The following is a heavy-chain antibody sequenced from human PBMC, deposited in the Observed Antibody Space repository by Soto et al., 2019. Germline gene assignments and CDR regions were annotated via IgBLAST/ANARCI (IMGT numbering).Heavy chain of an antibody. V-gene: IGHV3-33*01. CDR3: ARDEPYYYGSGSYFGPPSVGYYGMDV. D-gene: IGHD3-10*01. J-gene: IGHJ6*02. Sequence: QVQLVESGGGVVQPGRSLRLSCAASGFTFSSYGMHWVRQAPSKGLEWVAVIWYDGSNKYYADSVKGRFTISRDNSKNTLYLQMNSLRAEDTAVYYCARDEPYYYGSGSYFGPPSVGYYGMDVWGQGTTVTVSS. CDR1: GFTFSSYG. CDR2: IWYDGSNK.